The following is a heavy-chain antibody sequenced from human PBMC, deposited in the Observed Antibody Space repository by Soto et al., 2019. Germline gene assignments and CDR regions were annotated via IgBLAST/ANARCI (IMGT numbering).Heavy chain of an antibody. J-gene: IGHJ6*02. CDR2: IMAVFATP. CDR1: GGTFSTSA. CDR3: XRDKXRQQLGGNYYYILDV. V-gene: IGHV1-69*05. Sequence: QVQLMQSGAEVKKPGSSVKVSCKASGGTFSTSAISWVRQAPGEGLEWVGGIMAVFATPDYAQKFQGRVTXXADXXXXXXXXXXXXXXTXXXXXXXCXRDKXRQQLGGNYYYILDVWGQGTAITVSS. D-gene: IGHD3-3*02.